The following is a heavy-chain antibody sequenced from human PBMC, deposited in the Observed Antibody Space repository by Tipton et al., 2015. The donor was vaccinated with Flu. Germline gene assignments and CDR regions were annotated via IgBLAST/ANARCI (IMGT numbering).Heavy chain of an antibody. CDR3: ARRDYSNYVSEPKNWFDP. J-gene: IGHJ5*02. CDR2: TFHSGNT. Sequence: LRLSCAVSGYSIRSSNYYWGWIRQPPGKGLEWIGNTFHSGNTYHNPSLKSRVTISVGTSKNQFSLKLSSVTAADTAVYYCARRDYSNYVSEPKNWFDPWGQGALVTVSS. V-gene: IGHV4-38-2*01. D-gene: IGHD4-11*01. CDR1: GYSIRSSNYY.